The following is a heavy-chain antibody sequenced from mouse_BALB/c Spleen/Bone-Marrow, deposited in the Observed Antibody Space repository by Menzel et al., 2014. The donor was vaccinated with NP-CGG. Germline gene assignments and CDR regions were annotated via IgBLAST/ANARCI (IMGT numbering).Heavy chain of an antibody. J-gene: IGHJ3*01. Sequence: VQLQQSGPELVKPGASVKISCKASGYSFTGYFMNWVMQSHGKSLEWIGRINSYNGDTFYNQKFKVKATLPIDNSSSTAHMELRSLAPGDSAVYYCARIYDYDRGAWCAYWGQGTLVTGSA. CDR2: INSYNGDT. D-gene: IGHD2-4*01. CDR1: GYSFTGYF. CDR3: ARIYDYDRGAWCAY. V-gene: IGHV1-20*02.